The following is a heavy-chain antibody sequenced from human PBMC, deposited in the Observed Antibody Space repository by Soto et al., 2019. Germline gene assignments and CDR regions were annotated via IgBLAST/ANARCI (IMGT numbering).Heavy chain of an antibody. J-gene: IGHJ6*02. CDR2: ISGSGGST. Sequence: GGSLRLSCAASGFTFSSYAMSWVRQAPGKGLEWVSAISGSGGSTYYADSVKGRFTISRDNSKNTLYLQMNSLRAEDTAVYYCAKVSLSGIVVVIRVGLAMDVWGQGTTVTVSS. D-gene: IGHD3-22*01. CDR3: AKVSLSGIVVVIRVGLAMDV. CDR1: GFTFSSYA. V-gene: IGHV3-23*01.